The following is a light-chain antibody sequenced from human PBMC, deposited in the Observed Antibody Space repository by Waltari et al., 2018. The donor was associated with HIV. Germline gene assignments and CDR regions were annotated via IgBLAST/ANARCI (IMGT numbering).Light chain of an antibody. CDR1: STDIGSYNL. CDR3: CSYASGIYV. CDR2: EVT. V-gene: IGLV2-23*02. J-gene: IGLJ1*01. Sequence: QSALTQPASVSGSPGQSITISCTGSSTDIGSYNLVSWYQKHPGKAPKLMISEVTQRPSVVSNRFSGAKSGNTASLTISGLQAEDEAHYYCCSYASGIYVFGTGTNVIVL.